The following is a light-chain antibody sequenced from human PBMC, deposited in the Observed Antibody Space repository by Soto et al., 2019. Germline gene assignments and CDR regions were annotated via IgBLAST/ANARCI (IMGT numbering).Light chain of an antibody. CDR3: AAWDDSLSGVV. J-gene: IGLJ2*01. V-gene: IGLV1-47*01. Sequence: QSVLTQSPSASGTPVQRVTISCSGSSSNIGSNYVYWYQQFPGTAPKVLIYRNNQRPSGVPDRFSGSKSGTSASLAISGLRSEDEVDYYCAAWDDSLSGVVFGGGTKLTVL. CDR2: RNN. CDR1: SSNIGSNY.